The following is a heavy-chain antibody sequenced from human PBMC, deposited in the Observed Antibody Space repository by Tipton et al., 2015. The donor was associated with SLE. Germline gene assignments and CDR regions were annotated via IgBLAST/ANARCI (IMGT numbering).Heavy chain of an antibody. V-gene: IGHV3-7*01. CDR3: ARQRSFLDY. CDR2: IQQDGSDT. D-gene: IGHD6-25*01. Sequence: SLRLSCAASGFTLSDHYVDWVRQAPGKGLEWVANIQQDGSDTYYVDSVKGRFIISRDNAKNSLYLQMNSLRAEDTAVYYCARQRSFLDYWGQGTLVSVSS. J-gene: IGHJ4*02. CDR1: GFTLSDHY.